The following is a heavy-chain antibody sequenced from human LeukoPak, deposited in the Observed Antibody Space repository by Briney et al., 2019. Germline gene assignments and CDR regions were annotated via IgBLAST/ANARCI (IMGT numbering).Heavy chain of an antibody. V-gene: IGHV3-7*01. CDR3: TAADHGDDY. J-gene: IGHJ4*02. CDR1: GFIFSTYW. CDR2: IKRDGSEK. D-gene: IGHD4-17*01. Sequence: GGSLRLSCAASGFIFSTYWMSWVRQAPGKGLEWVANIKRDGSEKNYVDSVKGRFTISRDNAKNSLYLQMNSLRVEDTAVYYCTAADHGDDYWGQGTLVTVSS.